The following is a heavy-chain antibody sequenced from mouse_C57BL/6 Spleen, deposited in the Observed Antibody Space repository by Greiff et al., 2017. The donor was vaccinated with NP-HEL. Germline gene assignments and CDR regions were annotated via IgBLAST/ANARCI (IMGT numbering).Heavy chain of an antibody. V-gene: IGHV1-64*01. CDR3: ARVEELGPNYYAMDY. CDR2: IHPNSGST. D-gene: IGHD4-1*01. Sequence: QVQLKQPGAELVKPGASVKLSCKASGYTFTSYWMHWVKQRPGQGLEWIGMIHPNSGSTNYNEKFKSKATLTVDKSSSTAYMQLSSLTSEDSAVYYCARVEELGPNYYAMDYWGQGTSVTVSS. J-gene: IGHJ4*01. CDR1: GYTFTSYW.